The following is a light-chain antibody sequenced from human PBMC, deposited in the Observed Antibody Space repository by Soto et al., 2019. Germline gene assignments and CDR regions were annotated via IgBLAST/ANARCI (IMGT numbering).Light chain of an antibody. CDR1: QSISSW. J-gene: IGKJ1*01. Sequence: DIQMTQSPSTLSASVGDRVTITCRASQSISSWLVWYQQKPGKAPKLLIYKASTLQSGVPSRFSGSGSGTEFTLAISSLQPDDFATYYCQQYNDNWTLGQGTKVEIK. CDR2: KAS. CDR3: QQYNDNWT. V-gene: IGKV1-5*03.